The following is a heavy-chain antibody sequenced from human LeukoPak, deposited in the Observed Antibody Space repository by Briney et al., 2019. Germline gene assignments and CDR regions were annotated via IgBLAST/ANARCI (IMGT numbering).Heavy chain of an antibody. CDR3: AKDGASIVGATSAFDY. Sequence: PGRSLRLSCAASGFTFDDYAMHWVRQAPGKDLEWVSGISWNSGSIGYADSVKGQFTISRDNAKNSLYLQMNSLRAEDTALYYCAKDGASIVGATSAFDYWGQGTLVTVSS. CDR2: ISWNSGSI. V-gene: IGHV3-9*01. CDR1: GFTFDDYA. J-gene: IGHJ4*02. D-gene: IGHD1-26*01.